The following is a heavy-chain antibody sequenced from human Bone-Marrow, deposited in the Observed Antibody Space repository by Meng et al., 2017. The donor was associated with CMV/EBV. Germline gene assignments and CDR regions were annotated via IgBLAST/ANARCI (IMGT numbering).Heavy chain of an antibody. J-gene: IGHJ5*02. CDR1: A. Sequence: AISWVRQAPGQGVEWMGGIIPIFGTANYAQKFQGRVTITADKSTSTAYMELSSLRSEDTAVYYCARDLEWLGRIVPAAILSGGGFDPWGQGTLVTVSS. V-gene: IGHV1-69*06. D-gene: IGHD2-2*02. CDR2: IIPIFGTA. CDR3: ARDLEWLGRIVPAAILSGGGFDP.